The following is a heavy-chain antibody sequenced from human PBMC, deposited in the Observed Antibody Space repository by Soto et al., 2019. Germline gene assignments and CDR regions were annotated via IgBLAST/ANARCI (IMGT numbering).Heavy chain of an antibody. CDR3: ARVVVRGLILKSWLDP. D-gene: IGHD3-10*01. J-gene: IGHJ5*02. CDR2: INAGNGET. CDR1: GYTFSDYF. Sequence: ASVKVSCKASGYTFSDYFIHWLRQAPGQGLEWMGWINAGNGETKYAQKFQGGVTITRDTSARSSYMELSSLRSEDTAVYYCARVVVRGLILKSWLDPWGQGTLVTVS. V-gene: IGHV1-3*01.